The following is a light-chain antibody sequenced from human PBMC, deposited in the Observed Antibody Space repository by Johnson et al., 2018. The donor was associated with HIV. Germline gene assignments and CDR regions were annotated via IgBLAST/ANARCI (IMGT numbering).Light chain of an antibody. V-gene: IGLV1-51*01. CDR1: TSNIGNNY. Sequence: QSVLTQPPSVSAAPGQKVTISCSGSTSNIGNNYVSWYQHLPRTAPKLLIYENNMRPSGIPDRFSGSKSGTSATLGITGLQTGDEADYYCGTWDSSLSAVFGTGTKVTVL. J-gene: IGLJ1*01. CDR3: GTWDSSLSAV. CDR2: ENN.